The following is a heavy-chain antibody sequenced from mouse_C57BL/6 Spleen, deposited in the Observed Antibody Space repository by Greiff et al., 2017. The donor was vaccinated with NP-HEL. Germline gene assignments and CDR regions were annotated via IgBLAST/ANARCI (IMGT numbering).Heavy chain of an antibody. CDR3: TRGGITTVVATGFDY. CDR1: GYTFTDYE. D-gene: IGHD1-1*01. Sequence: QVQLQQSGAELVRPGASVTLSCKASGYTFTDYEMHWVKQTPVHGLEWIGAIDPETGGTAYNQKFKGKAILTADKSSSPAYMELRSLTAEDSAVYYCTRGGITTVVATGFDYWGQGTTLTVSS. V-gene: IGHV1-15*01. J-gene: IGHJ2*01. CDR2: IDPETGGT.